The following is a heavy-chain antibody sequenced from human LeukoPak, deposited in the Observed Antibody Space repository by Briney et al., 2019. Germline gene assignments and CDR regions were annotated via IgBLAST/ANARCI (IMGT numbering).Heavy chain of an antibody. D-gene: IGHD1-26*01. V-gene: IGHV3-7*01. CDR2: IKQDGSEK. CDR1: GFTFSSYW. CDR3: ARGWETGLFDY. J-gene: IGHJ4*02. Sequence: PGGSLRLSCAASGFTFSSYWMSWVRQAPGKGLEWVANIKQDGSEKYYVGSVKGRFTISRDNAKNSLYLQMNSLRAEDTSVYYCARGWETGLFDYWGQGTLVTVSS.